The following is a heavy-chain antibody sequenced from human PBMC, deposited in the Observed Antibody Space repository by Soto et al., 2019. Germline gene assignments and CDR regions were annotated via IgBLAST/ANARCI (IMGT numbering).Heavy chain of an antibody. V-gene: IGHV3-11*01. CDR1: GFTFSDYY. D-gene: IGHD6-13*01. J-gene: IGHJ4*02. Sequence: GGSLRLSFAASGFTFSDYYMSWIRQAPGKGLEWVSYISSSGSTIYYADSVKGRFTISRDNAKNSLYLQMNSLRAEDTAVYYCARDPQIAAASHGDYWGQGTLVTVSS. CDR2: ISSSGSTI. CDR3: ARDPQIAAASHGDY.